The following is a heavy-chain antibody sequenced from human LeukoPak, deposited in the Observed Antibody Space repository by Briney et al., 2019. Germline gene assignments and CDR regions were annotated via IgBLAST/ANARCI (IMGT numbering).Heavy chain of an antibody. CDR3: ARETRPSIYVWGSYRPRGFDP. D-gene: IGHD3-16*02. CDR1: GYTFTGYY. V-gene: IGHV1-2*02. Sequence: ASVKVSCKASGYTFTGYYMHWVRQAPGQGLEWMGWINPNSGGTNYAQKSQGRVTMTRDTSISTAYMELSRLRSDDTAVYYCARETRPSIYVWGSYRPRGFDPWGQGTLVTVSS. CDR2: INPNSGGT. J-gene: IGHJ5*02.